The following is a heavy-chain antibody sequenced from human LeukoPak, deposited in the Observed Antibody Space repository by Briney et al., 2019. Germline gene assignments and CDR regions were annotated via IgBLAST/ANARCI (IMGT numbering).Heavy chain of an antibody. CDR3: HVRPLRFLEWSPMDV. V-gene: IGHV4-34*01. D-gene: IGHD3-3*01. Sequence: SETLSLTCAVYGGSFSGYYWSWIRQPPGKGLEWIGEINHSGSTNYNPSLKSRVTISVDTSKNQFSLKLSSVTAADTAVYYCHVRPLRFLEWSPMDVWGKGTTVTVSS. CDR1: GGSFSGYY. CDR2: INHSGST. J-gene: IGHJ6*03.